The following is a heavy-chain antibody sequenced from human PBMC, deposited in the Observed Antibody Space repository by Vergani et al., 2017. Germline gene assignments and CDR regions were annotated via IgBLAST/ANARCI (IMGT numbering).Heavy chain of an antibody. CDR2: IYYSGST. Sequence: QVQLQESGPGLVKPSETLSLTCTVSGGSISSFHWSWIRQPPGKGLEWIGYIYYSGSTNYNPSLKSRVTISVEKSKNQCSLKLSSVTAADTAVYYCASTRDGYNYDWGQGTLVTVSS. CDR3: ASTRDGYNYD. J-gene: IGHJ4*02. D-gene: IGHD5-24*01. CDR1: GGSISSFH. V-gene: IGHV4-59*01.